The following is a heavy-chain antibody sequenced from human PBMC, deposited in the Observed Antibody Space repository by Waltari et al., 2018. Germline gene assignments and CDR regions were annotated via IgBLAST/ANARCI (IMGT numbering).Heavy chain of an antibody. V-gene: IGHV3-15*07. CDR3: TTVLRYFDWLRDFDY. Sequence: EVQLVESGGGLVKPGGSLRLSCAASGFTFSNAWMNWVRQAPGKGLEWVGRIKSKTDGGTTDYAAPVKGRFTISRDDSKNTLYLQMNSLKTEDTAVYYCTTVLRYFDWLRDFDYWGQGTLVIVSS. CDR2: IKSKTDGGTT. CDR1: GFTFSNAW. J-gene: IGHJ4*02. D-gene: IGHD3-9*01.